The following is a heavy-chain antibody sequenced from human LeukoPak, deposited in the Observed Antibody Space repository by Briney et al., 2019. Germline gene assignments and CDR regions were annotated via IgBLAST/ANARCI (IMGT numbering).Heavy chain of an antibody. J-gene: IGHJ6*02. CDR1: GFTFSSYS. Sequence: PGGSLRLSCAASGFTFSSYSMNWVRQAPGKGLEWVSSISSSSSYIYYADSVKGRFTISRDNAKNSLYLQMNSLRAEDTAVYYCAKEGRYCSSTSCYWAHYYYGMDVWGQGTTVTVSS. CDR3: AKEGRYCSSTSCYWAHYYYGMDV. CDR2: ISSSSSYI. D-gene: IGHD2-2*01. V-gene: IGHV3-21*01.